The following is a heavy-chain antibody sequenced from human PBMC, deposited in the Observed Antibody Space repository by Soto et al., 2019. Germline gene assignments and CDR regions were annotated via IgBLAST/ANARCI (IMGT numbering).Heavy chain of an antibody. CDR3: ALMVYAAGYYYCMDV. D-gene: IGHD2-8*01. Sequence: EVQLVESGGGLVQPGGSLRLSCAASGFTFSSYWMHWVRQAPGKGLVWVSRINSDGSSTSYADSVKGRFTISRDNAKNTRYRQINSLRAEDTAVYYCALMVYAAGYYYCMDVWGQGTTVTVSS. CDR2: INSDGSST. CDR1: GFTFSSYW. J-gene: IGHJ6*02. V-gene: IGHV3-74*01.